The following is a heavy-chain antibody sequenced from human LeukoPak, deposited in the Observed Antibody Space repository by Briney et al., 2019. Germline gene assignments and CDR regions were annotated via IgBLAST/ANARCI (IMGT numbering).Heavy chain of an antibody. Sequence: SETLSLTCTVSGGSISSGVYYWSWIRQHPGNGLEWIGYIYYSGSTYSNPSLKSRLTMSVDISKNQFSLKLSSVTAADTAVYYCARGVKGLRGAFDIWGQGTMVTVSS. D-gene: IGHD3-10*01. CDR1: GGSISSGVYY. J-gene: IGHJ3*02. V-gene: IGHV4-31*03. CDR3: ARGVKGLRGAFDI. CDR2: IYYSGST.